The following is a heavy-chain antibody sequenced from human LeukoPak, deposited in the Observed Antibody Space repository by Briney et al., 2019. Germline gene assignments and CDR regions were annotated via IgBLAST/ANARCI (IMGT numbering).Heavy chain of an antibody. CDR1: GGSFSGYY. Sequence: PSETLSLTCAVYGGSFSGYYWSWIRQPPGKGLEWIGEINHSGSTNYNPSLKSRVTISVDTSKNQFSLKLSSVTAADTAVYYCARGLESNYYYYGMDVWGQGTTVTVSS. V-gene: IGHV4-34*01. CDR2: INHSGST. J-gene: IGHJ6*02. CDR3: ARGLESNYYYYGMDV.